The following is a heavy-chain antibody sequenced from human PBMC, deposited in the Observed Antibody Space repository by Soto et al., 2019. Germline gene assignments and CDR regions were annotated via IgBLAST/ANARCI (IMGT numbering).Heavy chain of an antibody. V-gene: IGHV1-69*02. D-gene: IGHD2-15*01. J-gene: IGHJ4*02. CDR2: IIPILGIA. CDR3: ARTNCSGGSCYSYDPLDY. CDR1: GGTFSSYT. Sequence: QVQLVQSGAEVKKPGSSVKVSCKASGGTFSSYTISWVRQAPGQGLEWMGRIIPILGIANYAQKFQGRVTITAYKSTSTAYMELSSLRSEDTAVYYCARTNCSGGSCYSYDPLDYWGQGTLVTVSS.